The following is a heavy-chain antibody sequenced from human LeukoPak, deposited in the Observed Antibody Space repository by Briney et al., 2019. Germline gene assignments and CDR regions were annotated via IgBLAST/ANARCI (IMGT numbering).Heavy chain of an antibody. V-gene: IGHV3-48*01. D-gene: IGHD2-15*01. CDR2: ISSSSSTI. Sequence: GGSLRLFCAASGFTFSSYSMNWVRQAPGKGLEWVSYISSSSSTIYYADSVKGRFTISRDNAKNSLYLQMNSLRAEDTAVYYCASYCSGGSCYYYYGMDVWGQGTTVTVSS. CDR3: ASYCSGGSCYYYYGMDV. CDR1: GFTFSSYS. J-gene: IGHJ6*02.